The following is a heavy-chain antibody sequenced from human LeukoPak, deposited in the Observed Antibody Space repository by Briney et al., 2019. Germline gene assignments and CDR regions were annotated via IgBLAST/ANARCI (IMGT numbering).Heavy chain of an antibody. Sequence: PGGSLRLSCAASGFTFSSYEMNWVRQAPGKGLEWVSYISSSGSTIYYADSVKGRFTISRDNVKNSLYLQMNSLRAEDTAVYYCARDAYGEQWRFDPWGQGTLVTVSS. V-gene: IGHV3-48*03. CDR2: ISSSGSTI. CDR1: GFTFSSYE. D-gene: IGHD6-19*01. J-gene: IGHJ5*02. CDR3: ARDAYGEQWRFDP.